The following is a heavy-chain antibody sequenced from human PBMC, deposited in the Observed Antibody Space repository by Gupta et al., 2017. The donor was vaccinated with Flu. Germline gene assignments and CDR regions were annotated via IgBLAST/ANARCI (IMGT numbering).Heavy chain of an antibody. D-gene: IGHD3-22*01. CDR2: IKSKTDGGTT. Sequence: KGLEWVGRIKSKTDGGTTDYAAPVKGRFTISRDDSKNTLYLQMNSLKTEDTAVYYCTTIDYDSSGYYSYFDYWGQGTLVTVSS. J-gene: IGHJ4*02. CDR3: TTIDYDSSGYYSYFDY. V-gene: IGHV3-15*01.